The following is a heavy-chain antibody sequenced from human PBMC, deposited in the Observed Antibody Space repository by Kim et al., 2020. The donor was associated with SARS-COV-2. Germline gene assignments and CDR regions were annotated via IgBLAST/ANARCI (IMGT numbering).Heavy chain of an antibody. CDR2: INSDGSST. CDR3: GWYSENYHAVDY. Sequence: GGSLRLSCAASGFSFSSYWMHWVRQAPGKGLVWVSRINSDGSSTSYADSVKGRFTVSRDNAKSTLSLQMNSLRAGDTAVYYCGWYSENYHAVDYWGQGIL. D-gene: IGHD1-26*01. V-gene: IGHV3-74*01. CDR1: GFSFSSYW. J-gene: IGHJ4*02.